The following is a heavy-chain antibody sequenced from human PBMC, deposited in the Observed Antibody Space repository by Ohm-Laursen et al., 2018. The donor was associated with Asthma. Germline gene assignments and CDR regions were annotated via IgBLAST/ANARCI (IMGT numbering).Heavy chain of an antibody. J-gene: IGHJ4*02. Sequence: RLSCAASGFTFSTYPMHWVRQAPGKGLEWVAGISFDGNHEYFADSVKGRFTISRDNSKNTVNLQLNSLRVEDTAVYYCAREDRNSWDFDFWGQGTLVTVSS. CDR1: GFTFSTYP. CDR2: ISFDGNHE. D-gene: IGHD6-13*01. V-gene: IGHV3-30*01. CDR3: AREDRNSWDFDF.